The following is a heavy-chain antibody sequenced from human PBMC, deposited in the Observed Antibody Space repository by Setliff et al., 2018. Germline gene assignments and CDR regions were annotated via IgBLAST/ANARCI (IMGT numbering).Heavy chain of an antibody. CDR1: GGTFSSYA. D-gene: IGHD3-10*01. CDR2: MNPNSGNT. J-gene: IGHJ6*02. CDR3: ARGGRSWWFGELPTYGMDV. V-gene: IGHV1-8*02. Sequence: ASVKVSCKASGGTFSSYAISWVRQAPGQGLEWMGWMNPNSGNTGYAQKFQGRVTMTRNTSISTAYMELSSLRSEDTAVYYCARGGRSWWFGELPTYGMDVWGQGTTVTVSS.